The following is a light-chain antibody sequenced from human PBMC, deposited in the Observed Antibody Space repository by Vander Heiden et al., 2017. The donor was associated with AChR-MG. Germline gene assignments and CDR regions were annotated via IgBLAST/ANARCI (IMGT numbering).Light chain of an antibody. CDR2: QDN. V-gene: IGLV3-1*01. J-gene: IGLJ2*01. Sequence: SYELTQPPSVSVPPGQTASINCSGDKLGDKYVCWYQQKPGQSPVLVIYQDNKRPSGIPERFSGSNSGNTATLTISGTQAMDEADYYCQAWDSSTVVFGGGTKLTVL. CDR1: KLGDKY. CDR3: QAWDSSTVV.